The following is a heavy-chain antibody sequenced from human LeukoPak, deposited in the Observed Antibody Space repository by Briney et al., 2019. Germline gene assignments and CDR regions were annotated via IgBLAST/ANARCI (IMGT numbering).Heavy chain of an antibody. CDR3: ARDRGDSSGYYPDY. J-gene: IGHJ4*02. Sequence: SETLSLTCTVSGGSISSYSWSWIRQPAGKGLEWIGRIYTSGNTNYNPSLKSRVTMSVDTSKNQFSLNLRSVTAADTAVYYCARDRGDSSGYYPDYWGQETLVTVSS. CDR2: IYTSGNT. V-gene: IGHV4-4*07. D-gene: IGHD3-22*01. CDR1: GGSISSYS.